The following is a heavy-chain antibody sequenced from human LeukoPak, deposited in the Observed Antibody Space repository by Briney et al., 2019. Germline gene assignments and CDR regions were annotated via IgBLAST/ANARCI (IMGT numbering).Heavy chain of an antibody. CDR3: VRGLKDYIWGSYRFVYYFDY. CDR1: GYTFTSYD. Sequence: ASVKLSCKASGYTFTSYDINWVRQATGQGLEWMGWMNPNSSNTGYEQKFQGRVTMTRNTSISTAYMELSSLRSEDTAVYYCVRGLKDYIWGSYRFVYYFDYWGQGTLVTVSS. J-gene: IGHJ4*02. V-gene: IGHV1-8*01. D-gene: IGHD3-16*02. CDR2: MNPNSSNT.